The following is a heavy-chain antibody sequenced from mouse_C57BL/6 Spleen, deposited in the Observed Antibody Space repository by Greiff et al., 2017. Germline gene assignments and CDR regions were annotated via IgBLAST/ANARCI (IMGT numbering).Heavy chain of an antibody. J-gene: IGHJ3*01. Sequence: QVQLQQPGAELVRPGSSVKLSCKASGYTFTSYWMHWVKQRPIQGLEWIGNIDPSDSETHYNQKFKDKATLTVDKSSSTAYMQLSSLTSEDSAVYYGARLAQLGRWFAYWGQGTLVTVSA. CDR2: IDPSDSET. D-gene: IGHD4-1*01. CDR3: ARLAQLGRWFAY. CDR1: GYTFTSYW. V-gene: IGHV1-52*01.